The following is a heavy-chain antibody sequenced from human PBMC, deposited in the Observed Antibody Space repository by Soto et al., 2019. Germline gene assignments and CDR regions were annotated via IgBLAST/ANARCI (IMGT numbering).Heavy chain of an antibody. CDR3: ARDRAFLNYYDSSDYYSHYFDY. V-gene: IGHV1-2*04. Sequence: GSVKVSCKACGYTFTGYYMHLVRQAPGQGLEWMGWINTKNGGTNYAQKFQVWVTMTRYTSISTAYMELSRLKSDDTAVYYCARDRAFLNYYDSSDYYSHYFDYWGQGTMVTVSS. J-gene: IGHJ4*02. CDR1: GYTFTGYY. CDR2: INTKNGGT. D-gene: IGHD3-22*01.